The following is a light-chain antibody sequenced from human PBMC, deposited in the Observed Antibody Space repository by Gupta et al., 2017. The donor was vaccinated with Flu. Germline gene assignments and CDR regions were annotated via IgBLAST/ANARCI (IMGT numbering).Light chain of an antibody. J-gene: IGKJ4*02. CDR1: QSVSTD. Sequence: EIQMNQSPSPLSASVGDRVTITCRASQSVSTDLNWYKQKPGKAPKLLIYAVSSLQSGVPSRCFGSGSGTDFFLTISSLRPEDVSTFYCQQSSSTPRTFGGGTNVEI. CDR3: QQSSSTPRT. CDR2: AVS. V-gene: IGKV1-39*01.